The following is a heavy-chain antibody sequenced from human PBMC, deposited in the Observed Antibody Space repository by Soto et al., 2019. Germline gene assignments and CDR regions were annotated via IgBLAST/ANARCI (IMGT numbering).Heavy chain of an antibody. CDR3: ARGLYGDY. CDR2: ISTYNGDT. Sequence: QVKLVQSVPDVKKPGASVKVSCKASGYTFTTYSFSWVRQAPGQGLEWVGWISTYNGDTNYAQRLQGRVTMTTDTSTSTAYMELRSLRSDDTDVYYCARGLYGDYWGQGTLVTVSS. J-gene: IGHJ4*02. D-gene: IGHD3-16*01. CDR1: GYTFTTYS. V-gene: IGHV1-18*01.